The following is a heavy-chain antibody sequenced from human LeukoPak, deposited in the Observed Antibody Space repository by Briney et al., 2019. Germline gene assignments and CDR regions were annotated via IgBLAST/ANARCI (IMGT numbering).Heavy chain of an antibody. CDR1: GGSISSYY. V-gene: IGHV4-59*01. CDR2: IYYSGST. J-gene: IGHJ2*01. CDR3: ARDLRGPLGYFDL. D-gene: IGHD3-10*01. Sequence: PSETLSLTCTVSGGSISSYYWRWIRQPPGKGLEWIGYIYYSGSTNYNPSLKSRVTISVDTSKNQFSLKLSSVTAADTAVYYCARDLRGPLGYFDLWGRGTLVTVSS.